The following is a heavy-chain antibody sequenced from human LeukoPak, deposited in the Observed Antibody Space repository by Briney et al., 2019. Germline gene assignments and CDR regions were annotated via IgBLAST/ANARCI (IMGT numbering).Heavy chain of an antibody. Sequence: PSETLSLTCAVCGGSFSGYYWSWIRQPPGKGLEWIGEINHSGSTNYNPSLKSRVTISVDTSKNQFSLKLSSVTAADTAVYYCARHVIVVVPSGRFDIWGQGTMVTVSS. D-gene: IGHD3-22*01. CDR3: ARHVIVVVPSGRFDI. CDR1: GGSFSGYY. CDR2: INHSGST. V-gene: IGHV4-34*01. J-gene: IGHJ3*02.